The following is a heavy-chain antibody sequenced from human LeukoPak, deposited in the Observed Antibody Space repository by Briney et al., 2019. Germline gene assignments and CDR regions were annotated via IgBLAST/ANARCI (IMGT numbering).Heavy chain of an antibody. CDR2: INTRGTTT. CDR1: GFTFSGYE. CDR3: ARDQTMDV. J-gene: IGHJ6*02. Sequence: GGSLRLSCAGSGFTFSGYEMKWVRQAPGKGLEWVSYINTRGTTTYYADSVKGRFTISRDNAKNSLYLQMNSLRAEDTAVYYCARDQTMDVWGQGTTVTVSS. V-gene: IGHV3-48*03.